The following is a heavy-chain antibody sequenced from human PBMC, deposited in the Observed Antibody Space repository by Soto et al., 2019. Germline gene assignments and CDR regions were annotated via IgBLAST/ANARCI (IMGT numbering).Heavy chain of an antibody. CDR3: ARRRYCGYDCYHKHYYGMDV. J-gene: IGHJ6*01. D-gene: IGHD2-21*02. V-gene: IGHV1-69*08. CDR1: GDTFSSYI. CDR2: VIPVLTTT. Sequence: QVQLVQSGAEVKKPGSSVRVSCRSSGDTFSSYIANWLRLAPGRGLEWMGRVIPVLTTTDYAQNFRGRVTISADRSTNTVYLDLSSLSSDDTAVYYCARRRYCGYDCYHKHYYGMDVWGQGSLVTVAS.